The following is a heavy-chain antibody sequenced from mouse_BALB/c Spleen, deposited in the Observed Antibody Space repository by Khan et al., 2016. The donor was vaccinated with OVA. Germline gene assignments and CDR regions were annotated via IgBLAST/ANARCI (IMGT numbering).Heavy chain of an antibody. V-gene: IGHV1S135*01. J-gene: IGHJ3*01. CDR3: TRHGYVAWFTY. CDR1: GYLFTTYY. CDR2: IDPFSGGT. D-gene: IGHD2-2*01. Sequence: EVELVESGPELMKPGASVKISCKASGYLFTTYYIHWVIQSHGKSLEWIGFIDPFSGGTTYNQKFKGKATLTADKSSSTAYIHLSNLTSEDSAVYYCTRHGYVAWFTYWGQGTLVTVSA.